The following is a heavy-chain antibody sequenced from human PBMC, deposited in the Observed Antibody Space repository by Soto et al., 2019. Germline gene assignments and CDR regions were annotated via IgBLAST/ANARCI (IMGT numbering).Heavy chain of an antibody. J-gene: IGHJ5*02. D-gene: IGHD3-3*01. CDR3: ARVAIFGVVNNWFDP. Sequence: ASVKVSCKASGYTFTSYGISWVRQAPGQGLEWMGWISAYNGNTNYAQKLQGRVTMTTDTSMSTAYMELRRLRSDDTAVYYCARVAIFGVVNNWFDPWGQGTLVTVSS. CDR1: GYTFTSYG. CDR2: ISAYNGNT. V-gene: IGHV1-18*01.